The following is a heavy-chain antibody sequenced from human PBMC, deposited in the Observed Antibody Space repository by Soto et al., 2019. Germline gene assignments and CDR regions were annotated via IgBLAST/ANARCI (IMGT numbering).Heavy chain of an antibody. J-gene: IGHJ3*02. CDR1: GFTFSSYA. V-gene: IGHV3-30-3*01. D-gene: IGHD3-3*01. CDR2: ISYDGSNK. Sequence: GGSLRLSCAASGFTFSSYAMHWVRQAPGKGLEWVAVISYDGSNKYYADSVKGRFTISRDNSKNTLYLQMNSLRAEDTAVYYCAREMKPIGRFLEWLLYAFDIWGQGTMVTVSS. CDR3: AREMKPIGRFLEWLLYAFDI.